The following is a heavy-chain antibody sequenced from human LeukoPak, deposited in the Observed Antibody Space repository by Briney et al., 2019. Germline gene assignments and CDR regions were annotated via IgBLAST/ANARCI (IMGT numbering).Heavy chain of an antibody. D-gene: IGHD3-3*01. CDR1: GFTFDDYA. CDR3: AKDINLGTYYDFWSGYHDAFDI. Sequence: GGSLRLSYAASGFTFDDYAMHWVRQAPGKGLEWVSGISWNSGSIGYADSVKGRFTISRDNAKNSLYLQMNSLRAEDTALYYCAKDINLGTYYDFWSGYHDAFDIWGQGTMVTVSS. J-gene: IGHJ3*02. V-gene: IGHV3-9*01. CDR2: ISWNSGSI.